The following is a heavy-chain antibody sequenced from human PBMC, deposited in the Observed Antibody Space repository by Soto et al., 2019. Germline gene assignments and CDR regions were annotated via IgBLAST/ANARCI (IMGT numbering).Heavy chain of an antibody. CDR2: ISNTGINK. CDR3: AKVIRADSTSSNFYYYSGLDV. J-gene: IGHJ6*02. V-gene: IGHV3-30*18. CDR1: GFTFRTYG. D-gene: IGHD6-6*01. Sequence: QVQLVESGGGVVQPGRSLRLSCAASGFTFRTYGMHWVRQAPGKGLEWLAVISNTGINKYYADSVKGRFTISRDNSRDTLFLQMNSLRGEDTAIYYCAKVIRADSTSSNFYYYSGLDVWGQGTTVTVSS.